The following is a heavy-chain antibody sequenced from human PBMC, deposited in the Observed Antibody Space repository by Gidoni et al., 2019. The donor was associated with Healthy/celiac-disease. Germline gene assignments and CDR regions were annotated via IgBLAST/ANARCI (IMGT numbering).Heavy chain of an antibody. Sequence: EVQLVESGGGLVQPGRSLRLSCAASGFTFDDYAMHWVRQAPGKGLEWVSGISWNSGSIGYADSVKGRFTISRDNAKNSLYLQMNSLRAEDTALYYCAKEGDDSSPRDAFDIWGQGTMVTVSS. CDR3: AKEGDDSSPRDAFDI. CDR1: GFTFDDYA. CDR2: ISWNSGSI. V-gene: IGHV3-9*01. J-gene: IGHJ3*02. D-gene: IGHD3-22*01.